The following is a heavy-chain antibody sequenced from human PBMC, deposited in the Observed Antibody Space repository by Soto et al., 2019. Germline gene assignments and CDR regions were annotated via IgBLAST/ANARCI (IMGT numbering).Heavy chain of an antibody. CDR2: IIPMFAAS. CDR1: GGSFSDFA. CDR3: ARGGIVAVPAALSSYHDYTNYRFDS. D-gene: IGHD2-15*01. J-gene: IGHJ4*02. V-gene: IGHV1-69*01. Sequence: QVQLAQSGAEVRKPGSSVKVSCGASGGSFSDFAFSWVRQAPGQGLEWMGGIIPMFAASKYAQRFQDRVTITPHESTNTVYLELSSLTSDDTATYYCARGGIVAVPAALSSYHDYTNYRFDSWGQGTLVTVSS.